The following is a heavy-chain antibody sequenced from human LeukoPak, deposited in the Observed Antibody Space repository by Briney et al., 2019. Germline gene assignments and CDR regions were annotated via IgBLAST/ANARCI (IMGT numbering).Heavy chain of an antibody. CDR1: GYTFTGYY. Sequence: ASVKVSCKASGYTFTGYYMHWVRQAPGQGLEGMGWINPNSGGTNYAQKFQGRVTMTRDTSISTAYMELSRLRSDDTAVYYCARVRVVGARPSRFDYWGQGTLVTVSS. CDR3: ARVRVVGARPSRFDY. J-gene: IGHJ4*02. CDR2: INPNSGGT. V-gene: IGHV1-2*02. D-gene: IGHD1-26*01.